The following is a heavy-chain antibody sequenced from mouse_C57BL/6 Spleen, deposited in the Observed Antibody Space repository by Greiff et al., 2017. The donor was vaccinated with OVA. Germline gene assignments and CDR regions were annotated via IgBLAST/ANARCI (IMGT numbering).Heavy chain of an antibody. CDR3: ARTNWEESNYAMDY. CDR1: GFTFSDYG. V-gene: IGHV5-15*01. CDR2: ISNLAYSI. D-gene: IGHD4-1*01. J-gene: IGHJ4*01. Sequence: EVKLMESGGGLVQPGGSLKLSCAASGFTFSDYGMAWVRQAPRKGPEWVAFISNLAYSIYYADTVTGRFTISRENAKNTLYLEMSSLRSEDTAMYYCARTNWEESNYAMDYWGQGTSVTVSS.